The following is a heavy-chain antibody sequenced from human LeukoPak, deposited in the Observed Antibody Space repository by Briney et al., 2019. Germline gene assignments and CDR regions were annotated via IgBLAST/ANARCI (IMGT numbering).Heavy chain of an antibody. CDR1: GFTFDDYG. CDR3: ARDPSYSENLDY. J-gene: IGHJ4*02. CDR2: ISSGSSAI. V-gene: IGHV3-21*01. Sequence: GGSLRLSCAASGFTFDDYGMSWVRQAPGKGLEWVSIISSGSSAIFSADALKGRFTISRDDAKNLLYLDMNSLRAEDTAVYYCARDPSYSENLDYWGQGTLVTVSS. D-gene: IGHD1-26*01.